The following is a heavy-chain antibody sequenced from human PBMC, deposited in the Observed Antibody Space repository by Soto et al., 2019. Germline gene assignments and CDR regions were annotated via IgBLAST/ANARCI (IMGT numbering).Heavy chain of an antibody. V-gene: IGHV3-23*01. CDR1: GFTFSSYA. J-gene: IGHJ4*02. CDR3: AKNLDYDFWSGTTENYFDY. Sequence: GGSLRLSCAASGFTFSSYAMSWVRQAPGKGLEWVSAISGSGGSTYYADSVKGRFTISRDNSKNTLYPQMNSLRAEDTAVYYCAKNLDYDFWSGTTENYFDYWGQGTLVTVSS. D-gene: IGHD3-3*01. CDR2: ISGSGGST.